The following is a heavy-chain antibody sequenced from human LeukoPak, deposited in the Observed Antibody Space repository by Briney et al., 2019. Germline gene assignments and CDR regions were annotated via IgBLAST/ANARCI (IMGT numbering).Heavy chain of an antibody. CDR1: GFTFSYYW. Sequence: GGSLRLSCAASGFTFSYYWMSWVRQAPGKGLEWVANIKQDGSEKYYVDSVKGRFTISRDNAKNSLYLQMNSLRAEDTAIYYCAREDDWNYEDYWGQGTLVTVSS. V-gene: IGHV3-7*01. CDR3: AREDDWNYEDY. D-gene: IGHD1-7*01. CDR2: IKQDGSEK. J-gene: IGHJ4*02.